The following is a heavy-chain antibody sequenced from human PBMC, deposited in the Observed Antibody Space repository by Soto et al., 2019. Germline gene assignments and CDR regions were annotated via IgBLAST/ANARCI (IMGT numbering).Heavy chain of an antibody. CDR3: AKSASGYYKLIDY. J-gene: IGHJ4*02. Sequence: GGSLRLSCAASGFTFNNYAMSWVRQAPGKGLEWVSGISGSGAYTYFADSVRGRFTISRDNSKNTLFLQMSSLRAEDTVIYYCAKSASGYYKLIDYWGQGTLVTVSS. V-gene: IGHV3-23*01. CDR1: GFTFNNYA. D-gene: IGHD5-12*01. CDR2: ISGSGAYT.